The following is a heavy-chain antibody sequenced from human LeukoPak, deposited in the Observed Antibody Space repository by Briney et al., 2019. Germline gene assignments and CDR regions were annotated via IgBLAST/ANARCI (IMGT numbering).Heavy chain of an antibody. J-gene: IGHJ6*02. Sequence: SETLSLTCAVSGGSFSSYYWSWIRQTPEKGLEWIGEINHSGGTNYNPSLKSRVTISMDASRDQFSLRLSSVTAADTAVYYCARASCRFCGVDVWGQGNTVTVSS. CDR3: ARASCRFCGVDV. CDR1: GGSFSSYY. CDR2: INHSGGT. V-gene: IGHV4-34*01. D-gene: IGHD3-3*01.